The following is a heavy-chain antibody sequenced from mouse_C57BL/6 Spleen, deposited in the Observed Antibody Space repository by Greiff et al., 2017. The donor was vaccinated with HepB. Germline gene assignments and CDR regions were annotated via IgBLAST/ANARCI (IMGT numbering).Heavy chain of an antibody. V-gene: IGHV14-3*01. CDR2: IDPANGNT. Sequence: VQLQQSVAELVRPGASVKLSCTASGFNIKNPYMHWVKQRPEQGLEWIGRIDPANGNTTYAPKFQGKATITADTSSNTAYLQLSSLTSEDTAIYYYARRETGCSNYAWFAYWGQGTLVTVSA. CDR1: GFNIKNPY. D-gene: IGHD2-5*01. CDR3: ARRETGCSNYAWFAY. J-gene: IGHJ3*01.